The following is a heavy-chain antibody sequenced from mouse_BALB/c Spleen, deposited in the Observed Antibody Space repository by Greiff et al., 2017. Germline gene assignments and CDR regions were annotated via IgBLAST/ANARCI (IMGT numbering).Heavy chain of an antibody. Sequence: QVQLKQSGPELVKPGASVKISCKASGYAFSSSWMNWVKQRPGQGLEWIGRIYPGDGDTNYNGKFKGKATLTADKSSSTAYMQLSSLTSVDSAVYFCAREEDGYYPWFAYWGQGTLVTVSA. D-gene: IGHD2-3*01. CDR2: IYPGDGDT. J-gene: IGHJ3*01. CDR3: AREEDGYYPWFAY. CDR1: GYAFSSSW. V-gene: IGHV1-82*01.